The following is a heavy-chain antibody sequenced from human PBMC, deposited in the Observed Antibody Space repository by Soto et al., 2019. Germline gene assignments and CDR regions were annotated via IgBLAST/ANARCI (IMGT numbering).Heavy chain of an antibody. Sequence: QMQLVQSGPEVKKPGTSVKVSCKASGFTFTNSAVQWVRQARGQRLEWIGWIVVGSGNTDYAQNFQDRVTLTRDMSKSTAYMELNSLRSEDTAVYYCASCTGYNSGWFRAACYYYSMDVWGQGTTVTVSS. CDR1: GFTFTNSA. CDR3: ASCTGYNSGWFRAACYYYSMDV. V-gene: IGHV1-58*01. J-gene: IGHJ6*02. CDR2: IVVGSGNT. D-gene: IGHD6-19*01.